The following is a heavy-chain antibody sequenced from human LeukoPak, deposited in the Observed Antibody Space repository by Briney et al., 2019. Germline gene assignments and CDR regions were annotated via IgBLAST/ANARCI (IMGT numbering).Heavy chain of an antibody. V-gene: IGHV3-30*03. Sequence: GGSLRLSCAASGFPFSSYCMHWVRQAPGNGLEWVAFISNNGSHKYYADSVKGRFIISRDNSKNTLSLQMNSLRPDDTAVFYCAVYPSGLGDYGGDYFYHWGQGTLVTVSS. CDR2: ISNNGSHK. J-gene: IGHJ4*02. CDR1: GFPFSSYC. CDR3: AVYPSGLGDYGGDYFYH. D-gene: IGHD4-23*01.